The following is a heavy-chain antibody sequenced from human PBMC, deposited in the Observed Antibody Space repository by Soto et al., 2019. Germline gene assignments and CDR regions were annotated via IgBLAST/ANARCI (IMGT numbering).Heavy chain of an antibody. D-gene: IGHD3-22*01. Sequence: GGSLRLSCAASGFTFSSHGIHWVRQAPGKGLEWVAIISYDGSTKYYVDSVKGRFTISRDNSKNTLYLEMNSLRPEDTAVYYCAKNPGYYYDSTGYHFDYWGQGTLVTVSS. CDR1: GFTFSSHG. V-gene: IGHV3-30*18. J-gene: IGHJ4*02. CDR3: AKNPGYYYDSTGYHFDY. CDR2: ISYDGSTK.